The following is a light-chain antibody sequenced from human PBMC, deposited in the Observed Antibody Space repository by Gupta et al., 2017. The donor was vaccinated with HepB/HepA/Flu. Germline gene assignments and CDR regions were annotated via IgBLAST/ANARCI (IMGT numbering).Light chain of an antibody. CDR3: VLSVGGGIWV. CDR1: SGSVSTSSY. J-gene: IGLJ3*02. Sequence: TVVTQQPSFSVSPGGTVTLTCGLSSGSVSTSSYPTWYQQNPGRAPRTLIYSTNTRSSGVPDRCSGSILGNSAALTTTGAQSDDESDDYCVLSVGGGIWVFGGGTKLTVL. CDR2: STN. V-gene: IGLV8-61*01.